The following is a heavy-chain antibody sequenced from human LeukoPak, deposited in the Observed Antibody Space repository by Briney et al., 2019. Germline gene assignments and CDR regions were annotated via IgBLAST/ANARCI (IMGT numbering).Heavy chain of an antibody. Sequence: SETLSLTCTVSGASISSYYWSWIRQPPGKGLEWIGYFYYSGSTNYNPSLNSRVTISVDTSKNLLSLNLSSVTAADTAVYYCARGWGYFDYWGQGTLVTVSS. V-gene: IGHV4-59*01. CDR2: FYYSGST. CDR3: ARGWGYFDY. D-gene: IGHD3-16*01. J-gene: IGHJ4*02. CDR1: GASISSYY.